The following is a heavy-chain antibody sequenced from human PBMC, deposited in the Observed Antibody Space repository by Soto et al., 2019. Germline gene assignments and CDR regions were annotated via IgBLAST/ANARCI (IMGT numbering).Heavy chain of an antibody. V-gene: IGHV4-34*01. J-gene: IGHJ6*02. CDR3: ARGGYKYYYYYGMDV. CDR2: INHSGST. D-gene: IGHD5-12*01. CDR1: GGSFSGYH. Sequence: PSETLSLTCAVYGGSFSGYHWSWIRQPPGKGLEWIGEINHSGSTNYNPSLKSRVTISVDTSKNQFSLKLSSVTAADTAVYYCARGGYKYYYYYGMDVWGQGTTVTVSS.